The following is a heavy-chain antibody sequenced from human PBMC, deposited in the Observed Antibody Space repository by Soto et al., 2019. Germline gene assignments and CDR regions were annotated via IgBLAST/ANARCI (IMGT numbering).Heavy chain of an antibody. CDR1: GFSLRTTW. V-gene: IGHV3-74*01. Sequence: EVQLVESGGGLVQPGGSLRLSCATSGFSLRTTWMHWFRQAPGKGLALVARITRGDTNTDYVGSVKGRFTNSRDSAKNPLYLQMNSLTADDSAVYYCAREYYYSIDHWGRGTLVTVSS. D-gene: IGHD3-10*01. CDR2: ITRGDTNT. J-gene: IGHJ4*02. CDR3: AREYYYSIDH.